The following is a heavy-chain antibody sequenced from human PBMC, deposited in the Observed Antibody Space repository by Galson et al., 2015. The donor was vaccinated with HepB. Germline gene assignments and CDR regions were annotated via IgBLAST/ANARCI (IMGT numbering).Heavy chain of an antibody. CDR2: ISYDGSNK. Sequence: SLRLSCAASGFTFSSYGMHWVRQAPGKGLEWVAVISYDGSNKYYADSVKGRFTISRDNSKNTLYLQMNSLRAEDTAVYYCAKFPPRYFDSNTMGDAFDIWGQGTMVTVSS. CDR3: AKFPPRYFDSNTMGDAFDI. V-gene: IGHV3-30*18. D-gene: IGHD3-9*01. CDR1: GFTFSSYG. J-gene: IGHJ3*02.